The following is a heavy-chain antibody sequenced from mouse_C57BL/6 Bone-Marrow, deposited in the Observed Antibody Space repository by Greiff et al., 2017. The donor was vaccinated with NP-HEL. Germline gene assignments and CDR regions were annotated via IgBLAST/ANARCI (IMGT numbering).Heavy chain of an antibody. D-gene: IGHD1-1*02. J-gene: IGHJ1*03. CDR2: IDPSDSYT. V-gene: IGHV1-50*01. CDR1: GYTFTSYW. CDR3: ARQGSHPYWYFDV. Sequence: QVQLQQSGAELVKPGASVKLSCKASGYTFTSYWMQWVKQRPGQGLEWIGEIDPSDSYTNYNQKFKGKATLTVDTSSSTAYMQLSSLTSEDSAVYYCARQGSHPYWYFDVWGTGTTVTVSS.